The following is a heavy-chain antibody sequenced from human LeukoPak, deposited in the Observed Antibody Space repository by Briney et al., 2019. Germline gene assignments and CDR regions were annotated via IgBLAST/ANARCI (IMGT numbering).Heavy chain of an antibody. CDR3: ARRRTPDYWFDP. CDR1: GASVTDYY. D-gene: IGHD1-14*01. J-gene: IGHJ5*02. CDR2: IYYSANA. V-gene: IGHV4-59*08. Sequence: SGTLSLTCSVSGASVTDYYWTWIRQSPGKGLEGLGSIYYSANANYNPSLNSRVSIWVDTSKNQFSLTLTSVTATDTAVYYCARRRTPDYWFDPWGQGTLVTVSS.